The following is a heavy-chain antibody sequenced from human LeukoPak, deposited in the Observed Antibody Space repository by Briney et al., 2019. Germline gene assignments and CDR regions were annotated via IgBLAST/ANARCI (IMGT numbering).Heavy chain of an antibody. Sequence: GGSLRLSCAASGFTFSSYGMHWVRQAPGKGLEWVAVIWYDGSNKYYADSVKGRFTISRDNSKNTLYLQMNRLRAEDTAVYYYAGDSSTSLGWFDPWGEGTLVTVSS. D-gene: IGHD2-2*01. V-gene: IGHV3-33*01. J-gene: IGHJ5*02. CDR3: AGDSSTSLGWFDP. CDR2: IWYDGSNK. CDR1: GFTFSSYG.